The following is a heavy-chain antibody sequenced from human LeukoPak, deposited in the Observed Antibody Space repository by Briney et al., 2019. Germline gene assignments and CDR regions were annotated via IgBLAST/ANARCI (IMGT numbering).Heavy chain of an antibody. J-gene: IGHJ4*02. CDR1: GASIRTSSYY. CDR3: ARGGVNFSGSYYYFEY. CDR2: MYYSGTT. D-gene: IGHD1-26*01. Sequence: SETLSLTCTVSGASIRTSSYYWGWIRQPPGKGLEWIGNMYYSGTTDCSRSLKSRVTISADTSKNQFSLKLSSVTAADTAVYYCARGGVNFSGSYYYFEYWGQGSLVTVSS. V-gene: IGHV4-39*01.